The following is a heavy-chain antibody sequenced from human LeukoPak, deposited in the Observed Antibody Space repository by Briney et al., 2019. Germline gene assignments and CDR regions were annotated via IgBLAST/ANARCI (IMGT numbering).Heavy chain of an antibody. V-gene: IGHV4-39*01. J-gene: IGHJ5*02. CDR1: GGSISSSSYY. CDR2: IYYSGST. CDR3: ARHRRSNYYGSGSYYWFDP. Sequence: MPSETLSLTCTVSGGSISSSSYYWGWIRQPPGKGLEWIGSIYYSGSTYYNPSLKSRVTISVDTSKNQFSLKLSSVTAADTAVYYCARHRRSNYYGSGSYYWFDPWGQGTLVTVSS. D-gene: IGHD3-10*01.